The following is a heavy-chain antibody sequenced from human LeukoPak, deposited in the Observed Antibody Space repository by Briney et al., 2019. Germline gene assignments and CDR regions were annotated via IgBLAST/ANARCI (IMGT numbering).Heavy chain of an antibody. CDR2: IKQDGSEK. CDR1: GFTFSSYW. V-gene: IGHV3-7*01. J-gene: IGHJ3*02. D-gene: IGHD2-2*01. Sequence: GGSLRLSCAASGFTFSSYWMSWVRQAPGKGLEWVANIKQDGSEKYYVDSVKGRFTISRDNAKNSLYLQMNSLRAEDTAVYYCARGPLRIVVVPAATKGGTDAFDIWGQGTMVTVSS. CDR3: ARGPLRIVVVPAATKGGTDAFDI.